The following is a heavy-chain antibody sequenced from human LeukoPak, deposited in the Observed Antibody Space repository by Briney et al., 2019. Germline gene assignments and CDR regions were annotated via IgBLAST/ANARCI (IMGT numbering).Heavy chain of an antibody. Sequence: SETLSLTCTISVGSISTYYWGWIRQPPGKGLEWIGYISYSGNTNYNPSLKSRVTISVDASGNQFSLKLSSVTAADTAVYYCVRDNLPRAFRFFYGMDVWGQGTTVTVSS. CDR2: ISYSGNT. D-gene: IGHD1-1*01. V-gene: IGHV4-59*01. CDR1: VGSISTYY. J-gene: IGHJ6*02. CDR3: VRDNLPRAFRFFYGMDV.